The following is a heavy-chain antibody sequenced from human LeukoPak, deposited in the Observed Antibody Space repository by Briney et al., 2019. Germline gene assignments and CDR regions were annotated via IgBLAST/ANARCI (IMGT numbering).Heavy chain of an antibody. CDR3: GRDRGLGGYYGSGSYSNYFDY. CDR2: IYTSGST. V-gene: IGHV4-4*07. CDR1: GGSIGSYY. D-gene: IGHD3-10*01. J-gene: IGHJ4*02. Sequence: PSETLSLTCTVSGGSIGSYYWSWIRQPAGKGLEWIGRIYTSGSTNYNPSLKSRVTMSVDTSKNQFSLKLSSVTAADTAVYYCGRDRGLGGYYGSGSYSNYFDYWGQGTLVTVSS.